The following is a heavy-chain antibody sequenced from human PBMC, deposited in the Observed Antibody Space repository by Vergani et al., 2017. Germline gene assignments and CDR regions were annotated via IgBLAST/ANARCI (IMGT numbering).Heavy chain of an antibody. J-gene: IGHJ4*02. D-gene: IGHD2-2*01. Sequence: EVQLVESGGGLVQPGGSLRLSCAASGFTFSSYSMNWVRQAPGKGLEWVSSISSSSSYIYHADSVKGRFTISRDNAKNSLYLQMNSLRAEDTAVYYCARDQCSSASCYPDYWSEGTLVTVSS. CDR2: ISSSSSYI. V-gene: IGHV3-21*01. CDR3: ARDQCSSASCYPDY. CDR1: GFTFSSYS.